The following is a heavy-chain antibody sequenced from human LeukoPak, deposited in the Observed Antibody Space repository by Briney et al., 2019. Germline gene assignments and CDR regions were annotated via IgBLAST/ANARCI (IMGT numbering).Heavy chain of an antibody. D-gene: IGHD2-2*01. Sequence: SETLSLTCTVSGSISSYYWSWIRQPPGKGLEWIGYIYTSGSTNYNPSLKSRVTISVDTSKNHFSLDLSSVTSADMAVYYRARQKWTNTSCLTKNAFGISGQGTMVTVSS. J-gene: IGHJ3*02. CDR3: ARQKWTNTSCLTKNAFGI. V-gene: IGHV4-4*09. CDR1: GSISSYY. CDR2: IYTSGST.